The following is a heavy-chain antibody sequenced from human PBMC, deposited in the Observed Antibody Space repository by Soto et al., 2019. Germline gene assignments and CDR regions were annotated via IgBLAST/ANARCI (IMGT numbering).Heavy chain of an antibody. CDR2: IIPIFGTA. D-gene: IGHD1-20*01. J-gene: IGHJ6*02. Sequence: ASVKVSCKASGGTFSSYAISWVRQAPGQGLEWMGGIIPIFGTANYAQKFQGRVTITADKSTSTAYMELSSLRSEDTAVHYCARREGYNWVMDVWGQGTTVTVSS. V-gene: IGHV1-69*06. CDR3: ARREGYNWVMDV. CDR1: GGTFSSYA.